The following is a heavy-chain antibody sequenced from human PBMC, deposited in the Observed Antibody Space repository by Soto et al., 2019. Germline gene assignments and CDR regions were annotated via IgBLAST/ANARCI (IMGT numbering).Heavy chain of an antibody. D-gene: IGHD3-10*01. Sequence: QVQLVQSGAEVKKPGASVKVSCKASGYTFTSHGISWVRQAPGQGLEWMGWISAYNGDTNYAQKLQVRVTVTTDTSTSTAYMELRSLRSEDTAVYYCARMVRGSNIDYYHYMDVWGKGTTVTVSS. J-gene: IGHJ6*03. CDR2: ISAYNGDT. CDR3: ARMVRGSNIDYYHYMDV. CDR1: GYTFTSHG. V-gene: IGHV1-18*01.